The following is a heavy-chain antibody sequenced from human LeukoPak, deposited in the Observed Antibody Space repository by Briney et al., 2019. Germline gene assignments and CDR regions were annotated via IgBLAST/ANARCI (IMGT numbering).Heavy chain of an antibody. D-gene: IGHD3-10*01. V-gene: IGHV4-39*01. CDR3: ARHPPSSAGAYDI. Sequence: SETLSLTCTVSGGSITSSSYYWGWIRQPPGKGLEWIGSIYYSGSTYYNPSLKSRVTISVDTSKNQFSLELSSVTAADTAVYYCARHPPSSAGAYDIWGQGTMVTVSS. CDR1: GGSITSSSYY. J-gene: IGHJ3*02. CDR2: IYYSGST.